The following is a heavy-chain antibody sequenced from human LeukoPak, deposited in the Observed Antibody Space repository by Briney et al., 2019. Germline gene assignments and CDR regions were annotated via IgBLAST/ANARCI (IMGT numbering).Heavy chain of an antibody. D-gene: IGHD3-22*01. CDR2: ISGSGSST. V-gene: IGHV3-23*01. Sequence: TGGSLRLSCAASGFIFSNYAMSWVRQAPGKGLEWVSVISGSGSSTYYADSVEGRFTISRDNSKNTLYLQMNSLRAEDTAVYYCVKRGYDSGGYYGYFDYWGQGTLVTVSS. CDR3: VKRGYDSGGYYGYFDY. J-gene: IGHJ4*02. CDR1: GFIFSNYA.